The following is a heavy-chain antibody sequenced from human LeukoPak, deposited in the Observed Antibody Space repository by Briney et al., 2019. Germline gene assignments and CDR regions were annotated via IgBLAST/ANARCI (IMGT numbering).Heavy chain of an antibody. CDR3: ARVPSYGGNSAYYYMDV. V-gene: IGHV3-21*01. CDR2: ISSSSSYI. D-gene: IGHD4-23*01. J-gene: IGHJ6*03. Sequence: GGSLRLSCAASGFTFSSYSMNWVRQAPGKGLEWVSSISSSSSYIYYADSVKGRFTISRDNAKNSLYLQMNSLRAEDTAVYYCARVPSYGGNSAYYYMDVWGKGTTVTVSS. CDR1: GFTFSSYS.